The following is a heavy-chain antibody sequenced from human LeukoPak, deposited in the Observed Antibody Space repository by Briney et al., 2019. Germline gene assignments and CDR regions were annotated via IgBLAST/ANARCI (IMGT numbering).Heavy chain of an antibody. Sequence: ASVKVSCKVSGYTLTELSMHWVRQAPGKGLEWMGGFDPEDGETIYAQKFQGRVTMTEDTSTDTAHMELSSLRAEDTAVYYCAKDPPPVAWLQPSSYGNYFDYWGQGTLVTVSS. CDR1: GYTLTELS. D-gene: IGHD5-24*01. V-gene: IGHV1-24*01. CDR3: AKDPPPVAWLQPSSYGNYFDY. J-gene: IGHJ4*02. CDR2: FDPEDGET.